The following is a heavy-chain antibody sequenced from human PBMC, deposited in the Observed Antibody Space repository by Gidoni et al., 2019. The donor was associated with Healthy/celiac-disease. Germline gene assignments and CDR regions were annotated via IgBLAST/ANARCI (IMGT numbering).Heavy chain of an antibody. D-gene: IGHD3-10*01. CDR1: GGSISSYY. Sequence: QVQLQESGPGLGKPSETLSLTCTVSGGSISSYYWSWIRQPPGKGLEWIGYIYYSGSTNYNPSLKSRVTISVDTSKNQFSLKLSSVTAADTAVYYCARVARVVRGPFDYWGQGTLVTVSS. J-gene: IGHJ4*02. CDR2: IYYSGST. CDR3: ARVARVVRGPFDY. V-gene: IGHV4-59*01.